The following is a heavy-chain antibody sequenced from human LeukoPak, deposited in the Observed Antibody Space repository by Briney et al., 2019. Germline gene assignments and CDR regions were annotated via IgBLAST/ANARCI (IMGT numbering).Heavy chain of an antibody. CDR3: ARVRVYGDYGDY. D-gene: IGHD4-17*01. V-gene: IGHV3-21*01. Sequence: GGSLRLSCAASGFTFSSYSMNWVRQAPGKGLEWVSSISSSSSYIYYADSVKGRFTISRDNAKNSVYLQMNSLRAEDTAVYYCARVRVYGDYGDYWGQGTLVTVS. CDR2: ISSSSSYI. CDR1: GFTFSSYS. J-gene: IGHJ4*02.